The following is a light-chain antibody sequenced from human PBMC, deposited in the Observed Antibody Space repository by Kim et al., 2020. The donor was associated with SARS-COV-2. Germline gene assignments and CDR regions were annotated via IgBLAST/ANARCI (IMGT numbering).Light chain of an antibody. V-gene: IGKV4-1*01. Sequence: DIVMTQSPDSLAVSLGERATINCKSSQSVSYSANNKNYFAWYQQKAGQPPKLLIYWASTRESGVPDRFSGSGSGTDFTLTISSLQAEDVAIYYCYQYYYTPFTFGPGTKVDIK. CDR3: YQYYYTPFT. CDR1: QSVSYSANNKNY. CDR2: WAS. J-gene: IGKJ3*01.